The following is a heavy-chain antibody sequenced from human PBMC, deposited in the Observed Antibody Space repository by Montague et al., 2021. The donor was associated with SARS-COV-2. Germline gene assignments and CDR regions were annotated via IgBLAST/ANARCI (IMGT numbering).Heavy chain of an antibody. CDR2: IYYSGST. D-gene: IGHD1-20*01. Sequence: SETLSLTCTVSGGSISSSSYYWGWIRQPPGKGLEWIGSIYYSGSTYYNPSLKSRVTISVDTSKNQFSLKLSSVTAADTAVYYCARRVTGTTVHYYYCSMDVGGQGTTVTVSS. CDR1: GGSISSSSYY. V-gene: IGHV4-39*01. J-gene: IGHJ6*02. CDR3: ARRVTGTTVHYYYCSMDV.